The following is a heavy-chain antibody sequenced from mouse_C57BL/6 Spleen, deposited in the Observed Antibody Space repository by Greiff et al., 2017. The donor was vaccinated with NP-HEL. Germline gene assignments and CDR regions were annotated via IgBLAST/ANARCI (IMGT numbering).Heavy chain of an antibody. V-gene: IGHV5-17*01. D-gene: IGHD1-1*01. CDR2: ISSGSSTI. J-gene: IGHJ1*03. CDR3: ARERYYGSRYFDV. Sequence: DVKLVESGGGLVKPGGSLKLSCAASGFTFSDYGMHWVRQAPEKGLEWVAYISSGSSTIYYADTVKGRFTISRDNAKNTLFLQMTSLRSEDTAMYYCARERYYGSRYFDVWGTGTTVTVSS. CDR1: GFTFSDYG.